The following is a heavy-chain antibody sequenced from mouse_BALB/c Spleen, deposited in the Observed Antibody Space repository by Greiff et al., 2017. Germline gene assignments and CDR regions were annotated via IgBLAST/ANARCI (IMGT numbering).Heavy chain of an antibody. CDR3: TRVYGNHYFDY. J-gene: IGHJ2*01. CDR1: GYSFTSYW. D-gene: IGHD2-1*01. Sequence: VQLQQSGTVLARPGASVKMSCKASGYSFTSYWMHWVKQRPGQGLEWIGAIYPGNSDTSYNQKFKGKAKLTAVTSASTAYMELSSLTNEDSAVYYCTRVYGNHYFDYWGQGTTLTVSS. V-gene: IGHV1-5*01. CDR2: IYPGNSDT.